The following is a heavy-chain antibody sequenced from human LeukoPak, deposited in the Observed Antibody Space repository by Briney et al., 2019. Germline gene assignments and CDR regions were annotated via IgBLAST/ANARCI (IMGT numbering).Heavy chain of an antibody. J-gene: IGHJ5*02. CDR2: IKSKTDGGTT. Sequence: GGSLRLSCAASGFTFSNAWMSWVRQAPGKGLEWVGRIKSKTDGGTTDYAAPVKGRFTISRDDSKNTLYLQMNSLKTEDTAVYYCTTDPAGIGGPNWFDPWGREPWSPSPQ. D-gene: IGHD2/OR15-2a*01. CDR1: GFTFSNAW. V-gene: IGHV3-15*01. CDR3: TTDPAGIGGPNWFDP.